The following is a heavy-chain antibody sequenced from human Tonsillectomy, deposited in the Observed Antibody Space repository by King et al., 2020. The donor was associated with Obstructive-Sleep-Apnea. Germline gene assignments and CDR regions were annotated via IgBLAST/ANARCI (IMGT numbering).Heavy chain of an antibody. D-gene: IGHD6-19*01. V-gene: IGHV1-18*04. CDR3: ARGDSSGWLGIPNY. CDR2: ISAYSDNT. J-gene: IGHJ4*02. CDR1: GYTFTSYG. Sequence: QLVQSGAEVKKPGASVKVSCKASGYTFTSYGISWVRQAPGQGLEWRGWISAYSDNTNYAQKLRGRVTMTTDTSTSTAYMELRSLTSDDTAVYYCARGDSSGWLGIPNYWGQGTLVTVSS.